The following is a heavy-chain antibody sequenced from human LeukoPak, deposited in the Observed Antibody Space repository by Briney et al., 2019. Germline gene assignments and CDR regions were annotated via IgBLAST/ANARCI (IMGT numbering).Heavy chain of an antibody. CDR2: MNPNSGNT. D-gene: IGHD2-2*01. CDR3: ARGPYCSSTSCTLAISPDNWFDP. CDR1: GYTFTSYD. V-gene: IGHV1-8*01. Sequence: RASVKVSCKASGYTFTSYDINWVRQATGQGLEWMGWMNPNSGNTGYAQKFQGRVTMTRNTSISTAYMELSSLRSEDTAVYYCARGPYCSSTSCTLAISPDNWFDPWGQGTLVTVSS. J-gene: IGHJ5*02.